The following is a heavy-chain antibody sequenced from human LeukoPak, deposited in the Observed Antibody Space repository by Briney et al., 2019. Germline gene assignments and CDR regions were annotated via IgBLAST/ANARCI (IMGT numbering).Heavy chain of an antibody. CDR1: GDSISGHY. Sequence: SETLSLTCSVSGDSISGHYWSWLRQHPGMGLEWVGYIYNSDSGSTNYNPSLKSRVTISVDTSKNQFSLKLSSVTAADTAVYYCARGGHYGLDYWGQGTLVTVSS. CDR3: ARGGHYGLDY. V-gene: IGHV4-59*11. J-gene: IGHJ4*02. CDR2: IYNSDSGST. D-gene: IGHD3-10*01.